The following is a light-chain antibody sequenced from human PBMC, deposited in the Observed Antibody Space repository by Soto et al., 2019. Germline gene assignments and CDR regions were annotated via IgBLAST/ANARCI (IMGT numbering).Light chain of an antibody. V-gene: IGKV3-15*01. Sequence: EIVMTQSPATLSVSPGERATLSCRASQSVSGNLAWYQQKPGQAPRLLIYGASTRATGIPARFSGSGSGTEFTLTISSLQSEDFAVYCCQQYNNWPPITVGQGTRLEIK. CDR3: QQYNNWPPIT. J-gene: IGKJ5*01. CDR1: QSVSGN. CDR2: GAS.